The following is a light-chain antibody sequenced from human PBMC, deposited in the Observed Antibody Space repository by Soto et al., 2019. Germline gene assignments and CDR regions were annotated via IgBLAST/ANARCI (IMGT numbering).Light chain of an antibody. CDR3: GTWDSSLSAGNVV. CDR2: GNN. V-gene: IGLV1-51*02. J-gene: IGLJ2*01. CDR1: SSNIGNNY. Sequence: QSVLTQPPSVSAAPGQKVTISCSGSSSNIGNNYVSWYQQLPGTAPKLLIYGNNKRPSGIPDRFSGSKSGTSATLGITGLQTGDEADYYCGTWDSSLSAGNVVFGGGTKLTVL.